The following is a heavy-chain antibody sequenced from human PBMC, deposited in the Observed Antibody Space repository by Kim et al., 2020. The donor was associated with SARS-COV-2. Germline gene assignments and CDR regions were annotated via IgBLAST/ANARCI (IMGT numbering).Heavy chain of an antibody. D-gene: IGHD3-10*01. J-gene: IGHJ3*02. V-gene: IGHV2-5*01. Sequence: SPSLKSRLTITKDTSKNQVVLTMTNMDPVDTATYYCAHRPTMVRGGAFDIWGQGTMVTVSS. CDR3: AHRPTMVRGGAFDI.